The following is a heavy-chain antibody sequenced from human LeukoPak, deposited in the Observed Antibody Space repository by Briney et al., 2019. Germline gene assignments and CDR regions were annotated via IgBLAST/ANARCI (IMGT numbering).Heavy chain of an antibody. J-gene: IGHJ4*02. V-gene: IGHV3-9*01. CDR3: AKDMLDCSGGSCYAFDY. D-gene: IGHD2-15*01. CDR1: GFTFDDYA. Sequence: GGSLRLSCAASGFTFDDYAMHWVRQAPGKGLERVSGISWNSGSIGYADSVKGRFTISRDNAKNSLYLQMHSLRAEDTALYYCAKDMLDCSGGSCYAFDYWGQGTLVTVSS. CDR2: ISWNSGSI.